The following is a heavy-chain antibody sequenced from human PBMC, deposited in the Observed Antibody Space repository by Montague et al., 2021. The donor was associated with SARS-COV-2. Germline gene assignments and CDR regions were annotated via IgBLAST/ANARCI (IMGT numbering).Heavy chain of an antibody. D-gene: IGHD3-22*01. CDR3: AKTSVRERYYYDSSGYLYYFDY. CDR1: GSTFSSYG. CDR2: ISYDGSNK. J-gene: IGHJ4*02. V-gene: IGHV3-30*18. Sequence: SLRLSCAASGSTFSSYGMHWVRQAPGKGLEWVAVISYDGSNKYYADSVKGRFTISRDNSKNTLYLQMNSLRAEDTAVNYCAKTSVRERYYYDSSGYLYYFDYWGQGTLVTVSS.